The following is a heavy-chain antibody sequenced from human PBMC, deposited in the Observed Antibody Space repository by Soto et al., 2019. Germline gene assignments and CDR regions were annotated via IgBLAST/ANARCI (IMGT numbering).Heavy chain of an antibody. D-gene: IGHD2-2*01. V-gene: IGHV5-51*01. Sequence: PGESLKISCKGSGYRFTNYWIGWVRQMPGKGLEWMGIIYPGDSDTRYSPSFQGQVTISADKSISTAYLQWSSLKASDTAMYYCARDLDPQANNIVVVPAANYGMDVWGQGTTVTVSS. CDR2: IYPGDSDT. J-gene: IGHJ6*02. CDR3: ARDLDPQANNIVVVPAANYGMDV. CDR1: GYRFTNYW.